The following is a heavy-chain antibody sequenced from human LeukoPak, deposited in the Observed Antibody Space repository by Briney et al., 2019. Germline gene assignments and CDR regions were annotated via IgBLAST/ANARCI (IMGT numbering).Heavy chain of an antibody. CDR1: GYTFTSYD. CDR2: MNPNSGNT. D-gene: IGHD6-13*01. CDR3: ARGGYSSSWYGDYYFDY. V-gene: IGHV1-8*01. Sequence: ASVKVSCKASGYTFTSYDINWVRQATGQGLEWMGWMNPNSGNTGYAQKFQGRVTMTRNTSISTAYMELSSLRSEDTAVYYCARGGYSSSWYGDYYFDYWGQGTLVTVSS. J-gene: IGHJ4*02.